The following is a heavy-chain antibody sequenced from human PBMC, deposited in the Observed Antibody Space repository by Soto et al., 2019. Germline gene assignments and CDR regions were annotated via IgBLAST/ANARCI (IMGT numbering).Heavy chain of an antibody. Sequence: QVQLVESGGGVVQPGRSLRLSCAASGFTFSRYGMHWVRQAPGKGLEWVAVIWYDGSNKFYIDSVKGRFTISRDNSKNTLFLQMNSLRAEDTAVYYCARVTRYCGSTTCPPPYYYGMDVWGQGTSVTVSS. CDR2: IWYDGSNK. J-gene: IGHJ6*02. CDR1: GFTFSRYG. CDR3: ARVTRYCGSTTCPPPYYYGMDV. D-gene: IGHD2-2*01. V-gene: IGHV3-33*01.